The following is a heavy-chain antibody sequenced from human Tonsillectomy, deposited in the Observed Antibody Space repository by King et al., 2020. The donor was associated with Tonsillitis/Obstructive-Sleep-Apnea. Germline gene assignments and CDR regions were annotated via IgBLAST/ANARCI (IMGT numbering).Heavy chain of an antibody. CDR2: IKQDGSEK. V-gene: IGHV3-7*03. CDR1: GFTFSSYW. CDR3: ARGGWFGEMEG. Sequence: VQLVESGGGLVQPGGSLRLSCAASGFTFSSYWMSWVRQAPGKGLEWVANIKQDGSEKYYVDSVKGRFTISRDNGKNSLYLQMHSLRAEDTAVYHCARGGWFGEMEGWGQGAPVTVSS. J-gene: IGHJ6*02. D-gene: IGHD3-10*01.